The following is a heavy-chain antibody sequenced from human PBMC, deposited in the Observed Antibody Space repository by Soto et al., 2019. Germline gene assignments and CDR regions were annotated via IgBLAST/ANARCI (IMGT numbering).Heavy chain of an antibody. CDR1: GYSISLGYY. CDR2: IYHSGDT. V-gene: IGHV4-38-2*01. D-gene: IGHD4-17*01. J-gene: IGHJ2*01. Sequence: SETLSLTCAVSGYSISLGYYWGWIRQPPGKGLEWIGSIYHSGDTYYNPSLKSRVSISLDTSKNHFSLELTSVTAADTAVYFCAKTHRATTVVTRYWYFDLWGRGTLVTVSS. CDR3: AKTHRATTVVTRYWYFDL.